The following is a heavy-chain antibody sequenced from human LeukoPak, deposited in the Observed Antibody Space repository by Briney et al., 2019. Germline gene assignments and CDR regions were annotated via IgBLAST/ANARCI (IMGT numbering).Heavy chain of an antibody. CDR3: VKGGYDYGDPPIDP. V-gene: IGHV3-64D*06. D-gene: IGHD4-17*01. Sequence: GGSLRLSRSASGFTFSSYAMHWVRQAPGKGLEYVSAISSNGGSTYYADSVEGRFTISRDNSKNTLYLQMSSLRAEDTAVYYCVKGGYDYGDPPIDPWGQGTLVTVSS. CDR1: GFTFSSYA. CDR2: ISSNGGST. J-gene: IGHJ5*02.